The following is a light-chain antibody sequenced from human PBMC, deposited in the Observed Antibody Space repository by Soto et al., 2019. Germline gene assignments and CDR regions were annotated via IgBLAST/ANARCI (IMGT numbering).Light chain of an antibody. V-gene: IGKV1-9*01. CDR3: LQHNSYPLT. J-gene: IGKJ4*01. CDR2: AAS. CDR1: QGISSY. Sequence: IQLTQSPSSLSASVGDRVTITCRASQGISSYLAWYQQKPGKAPKLLIYAASTLQSGVPSRFSGSGSGTDFTLTISSLQPEDFATYYCLQHNSYPLTFGGGTKVDI.